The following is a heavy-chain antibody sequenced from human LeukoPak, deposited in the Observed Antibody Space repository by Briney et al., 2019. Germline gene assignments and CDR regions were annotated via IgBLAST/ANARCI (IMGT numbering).Heavy chain of an antibody. Sequence: GGSLRLSCAASGFTFSNYAMSWVRQAPGKGLEWVSYISSSSSTIYYADSVKGRFTISRDNAKNSLYLQMNSLRDEDTAVYYCATHLPWFDPWGQGTLVTVSS. V-gene: IGHV3-48*02. J-gene: IGHJ5*02. CDR2: ISSSSSTI. CDR3: ATHLPWFDP. CDR1: GFTFSNYA.